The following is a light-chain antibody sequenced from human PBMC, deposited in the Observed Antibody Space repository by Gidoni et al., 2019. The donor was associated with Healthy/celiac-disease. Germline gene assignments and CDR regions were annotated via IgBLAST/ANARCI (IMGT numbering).Light chain of an antibody. J-gene: IGKJ5*01. CDR2: AAS. Sequence: DIQMTQSPSSLSASVGDRVTITCRASQSISSYLNWYQQKPGKAPKLLIYAASSLQSGVPSRFSGSGSGTDCTLTISILQPEDFATNYCQQSYSTPQTFGQGTRLEIK. CDR1: QSISSY. CDR3: QQSYSTPQT. V-gene: IGKV1-39*01.